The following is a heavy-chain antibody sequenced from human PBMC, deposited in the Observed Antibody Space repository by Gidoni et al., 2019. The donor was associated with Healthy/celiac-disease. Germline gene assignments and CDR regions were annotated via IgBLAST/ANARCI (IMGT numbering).Heavy chain of an antibody. V-gene: IGHV3-74*01. Sequence: EVQLVESGGGLVQPGGSLRLSSAASGFTFISYWMHWVRQAPGKGLVWVSRFNTDGSSTSYADSVTGRFTISRDNARNTLYLQMNSLRAEDTAVYFCVRESGRIAVAGDFDYWGQGTLVTVSS. D-gene: IGHD6-19*01. CDR1: GFTFISYW. J-gene: IGHJ4*02. CDR2: FNTDGSST. CDR3: VRESGRIAVAGDFDY.